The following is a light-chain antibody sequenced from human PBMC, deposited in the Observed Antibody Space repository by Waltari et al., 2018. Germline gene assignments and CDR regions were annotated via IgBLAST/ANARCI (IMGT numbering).Light chain of an antibody. CDR2: DVS. CDR1: SSDVGGYNY. Sequence: SALAQPAPVSGSPGQSITISCTGTSSDVGGYNYVSWYPQHPGKAPKLMIYDVSNPPSGVSNRFSGSKSGNTASLTISGLQAEDEADYYCSSYTSSSNWVFGGGTKLTVL. CDR3: SSYTSSSNWV. J-gene: IGLJ3*02. V-gene: IGLV2-14*03.